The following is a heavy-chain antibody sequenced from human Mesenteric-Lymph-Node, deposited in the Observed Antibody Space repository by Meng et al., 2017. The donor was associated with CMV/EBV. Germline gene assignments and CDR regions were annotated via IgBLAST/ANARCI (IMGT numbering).Heavy chain of an antibody. CDR1: GFIFSQGW. V-gene: IGHV3-15*01. J-gene: IGHJ4*01. CDR2: IKRRDEGETT. Sequence: GESLKISCAASGFIFSQGWMSWVRQAPGKGLEWVGRIKRRDEGETTDYIGPVKGRFTISRDDSANMVYLEMNNLKTEDTGLYYCTPDLAGISGIYWGHGTVVTVSS. D-gene: IGHD2/OR15-2a*01. CDR3: TPDLAGISGIY.